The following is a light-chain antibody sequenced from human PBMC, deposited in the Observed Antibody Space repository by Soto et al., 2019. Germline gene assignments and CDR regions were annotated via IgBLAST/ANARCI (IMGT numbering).Light chain of an antibody. CDR1: QSVLYSSNNKNY. J-gene: IGKJ5*01. V-gene: IGKV4-1*01. CDR3: QQYYSPPIT. Sequence: DIVMTQSPDSLTVSLGERATFNCRSSQSVLYSSNNKNYLAWYQQKPGQPPKLLIYWASTRESGVPDRFSGSGSGTDFTLTIDSLQAEDVAVYFCQQYYSPPITFGQGTRLEIK. CDR2: WAS.